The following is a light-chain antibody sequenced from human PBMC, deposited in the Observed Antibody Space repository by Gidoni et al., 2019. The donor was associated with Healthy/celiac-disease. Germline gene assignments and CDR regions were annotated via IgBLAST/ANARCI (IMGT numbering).Light chain of an antibody. CDR1: SSDVGGYNV. Sequence: QSALTQPASVSGSPGQAITISCTGTSSDVGGYNVVSWYQKPPGKAPKLMIYEVSKRPSGVANRFAGSKSGNTASLTISGLQAEDEADYYCSSYTSSSTRVFGGGTKLTVL. CDR2: EVS. J-gene: IGLJ3*02. V-gene: IGLV2-14*01. CDR3: SSYTSSSTRV.